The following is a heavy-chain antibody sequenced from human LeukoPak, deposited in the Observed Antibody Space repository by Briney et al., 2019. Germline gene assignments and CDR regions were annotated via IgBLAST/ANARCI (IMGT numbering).Heavy chain of an antibody. CDR2: ISGSGGST. CDR1: GFTFSSYA. J-gene: IGHJ4*02. Sequence: PGGSLRLSCAASGFTFSSYAMSWVRQAPGKGLEWVSGISGSGGSTHYADSVKGRLTISRDNSKNTLYLQMNSLRAEDTAVYYCAKDRGYNGDYFDYWGQGTLVTVSS. CDR3: AKDRGYNGDYFDY. V-gene: IGHV3-23*01. D-gene: IGHD3-10*01.